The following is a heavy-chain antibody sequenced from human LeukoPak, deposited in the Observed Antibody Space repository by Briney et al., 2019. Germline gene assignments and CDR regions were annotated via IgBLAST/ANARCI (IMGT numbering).Heavy chain of an antibody. CDR3: AKGSSGYFFDL. V-gene: IGHV3-23*01. D-gene: IGHD3-22*01. J-gene: IGHJ4*02. CDR2: ISNDGGGT. CDR1: GFIFNNYG. Sequence: GGSLRLSCAASGFIFNNYGLVWVRQAPGKGLEWVSAISNDGGGTTYADFMKGRFSVSRGNSKNTLFLQMNSLRAEDTALYYCAKGSSGYFFDLWGQGTLVTVSS.